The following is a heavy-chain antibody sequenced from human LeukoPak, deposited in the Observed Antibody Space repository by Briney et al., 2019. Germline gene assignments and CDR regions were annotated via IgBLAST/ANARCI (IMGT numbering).Heavy chain of an antibody. V-gene: IGHV4-59*01. D-gene: IGHD6-19*01. J-gene: IGHJ5*02. CDR2: IYYSGST. CDR3: ARAAVAVPYNWFDP. Sequence: PSETLSLTCTVSGGSISSYYWSWIRQPPGKGLEWIGYIYYSGSTNYSPSLKSRVTISVDTSKNQFSLKLSSVTAADTAVYYCARAAVAVPYNWFDPWGQGTLVTVSS. CDR1: GGSISSYY.